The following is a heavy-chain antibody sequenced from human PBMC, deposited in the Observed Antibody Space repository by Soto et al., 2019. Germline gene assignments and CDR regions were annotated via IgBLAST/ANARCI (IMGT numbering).Heavy chain of an antibody. CDR3: GKDTLDCSGGDCPLYYYYGMDV. D-gene: IGHD2-21*02. Sequence: QVQLVESGGGVVQPGRSLRLSCATSGFTFRSYGMHWVRQAPGKGLVWLAVISNDGNKKFFADSMKGRLTLSRDNARNTVYLQINSLRAEDTAVYFCGKDTLDCSGGDCPLYYYYGMDVWGQGTTVAVSS. V-gene: IGHV3-30*18. J-gene: IGHJ6*02. CDR2: ISNDGNKK. CDR1: GFTFRSYG.